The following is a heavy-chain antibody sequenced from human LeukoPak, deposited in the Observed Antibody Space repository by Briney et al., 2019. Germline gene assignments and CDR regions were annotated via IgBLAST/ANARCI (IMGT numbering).Heavy chain of an antibody. CDR2: ISSSSSYI. D-gene: IGHD2-2*01. CDR3: ARNKAEYQRFDY. J-gene: IGHJ4*02. Sequence: GRSLRLSCAASGFTFSSYSMNWVRQAPGKGLEWVSSISSSSSYIYYADSVKGRFTISRDNAKNSLYLQMNSLRAEDTAVYYCARNKAEYQRFDYWGQGTLVTVSS. V-gene: IGHV3-21*01. CDR1: GFTFSSYS.